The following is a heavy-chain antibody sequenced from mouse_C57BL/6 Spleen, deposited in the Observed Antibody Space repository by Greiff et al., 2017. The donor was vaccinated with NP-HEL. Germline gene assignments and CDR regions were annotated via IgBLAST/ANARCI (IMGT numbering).Heavy chain of an antibody. CDR2: IDPETGGT. CDR1: GYTFTDYE. Sequence: QVQLQQSGAELVRPGASVTLSCKASGYTFTDYEMHWVKQTPVHGLEWIGAIDPETGGTAYNQKFKGKAILTADKSSSTAYMELRSLTSEDSAVYYCTRSYYGSLYAMDYWGQGTSVTVSS. CDR3: TRSYYGSLYAMDY. J-gene: IGHJ4*01. D-gene: IGHD1-1*01. V-gene: IGHV1-15*01.